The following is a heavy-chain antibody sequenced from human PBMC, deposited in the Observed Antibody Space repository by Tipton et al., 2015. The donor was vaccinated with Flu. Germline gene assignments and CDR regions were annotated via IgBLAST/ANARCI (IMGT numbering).Heavy chain of an antibody. J-gene: IGHJ2*01. Sequence: QSGAEVKKPGASVKVSCKASGYTFSSYEINWVRQATGQGLEWMGWMNPNSGNTGCAQKFQGRVTMTRNTSISTAYMELTSLTSEDTAVYYCARNRQQSRYFDLWGRGTLVTVSS. CDR3: ARNRQQSRYFDL. CDR2: MNPNSGNT. D-gene: IGHD1-1*01. V-gene: IGHV1-8*01. CDR1: GYTFSSYE.